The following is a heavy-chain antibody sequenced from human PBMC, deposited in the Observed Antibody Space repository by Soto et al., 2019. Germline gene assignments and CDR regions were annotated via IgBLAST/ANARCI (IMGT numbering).Heavy chain of an antibody. CDR2: VWYAGGNK. CDR3: VRAAGYSGNDYVYYYGMDV. V-gene: IGHV3-33*01. CDR1: GFTFRNYG. Sequence: QVQLVESGGGVVQPGRSLRLSCAASGFTFRNYGMHWVRQAPAKGLEWVALVWYAGGNKNYVDSVKRRFTISRDNSKITLYLQMNSLRDEDTAVYYCVRAAGYSGNDYVYYYGMDVWGQGTTVTVSS. J-gene: IGHJ6*02. D-gene: IGHD5-12*01.